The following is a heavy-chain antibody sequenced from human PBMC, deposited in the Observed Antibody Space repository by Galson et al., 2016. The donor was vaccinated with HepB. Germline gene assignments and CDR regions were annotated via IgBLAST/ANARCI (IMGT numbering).Heavy chain of an antibody. CDR1: GGSISSSNW. D-gene: IGHD6-6*01. V-gene: IGHV4-4*02. CDR3: ARMVYSSTSDYYYYGMDV. Sequence: LSLTCAVSGGSISSSNWWSWVRQTPGKGLEWIGEIHHSGSVNYNPSVKSRVTISVDKSKNQVSLKMSFVTAADRAVYYCARMVYSSTSDYYYYGMDVWGQGTTVTVSS. CDR2: IHHSGSV. J-gene: IGHJ6*02.